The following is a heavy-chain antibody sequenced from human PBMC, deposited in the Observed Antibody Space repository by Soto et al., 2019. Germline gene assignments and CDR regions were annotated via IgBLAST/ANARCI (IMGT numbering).Heavy chain of an antibody. V-gene: IGHV4-59*01. CDR1: GGSISSYY. J-gene: IGHJ3*02. CDR2: IYYSGST. D-gene: IGHD6-19*01. CDR3: ARDYHSGGAFDI. Sequence: SETLSLTCTVSGGSISSYYWSWIRQPPGKGLEWIGYIYYSGSTNYNPSLKSRVTISVDTSRNQFSLKLSSVTAADTAVYYCARDYHSGGAFDIWGQGTMVTVSS.